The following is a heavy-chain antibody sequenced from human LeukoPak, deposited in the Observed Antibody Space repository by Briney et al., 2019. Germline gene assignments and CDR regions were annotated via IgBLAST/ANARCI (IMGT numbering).Heavy chain of an antibody. CDR2: IYTSGST. V-gene: IGHV4-4*07. J-gene: IGHJ4*02. D-gene: IGHD4-17*01. CDR3: ARERPTVTTEVDS. CDR1: GGSISGYY. Sequence: PSETLSLTCTVSGGSISGYYWSWIRQPAGKGLEWIGRIYTSGSTNYNPSLKSRLAMSLDESRNQFSLKLSSVTAADTAVYYCARERPTVTTEVDSWGQGILVTVSS.